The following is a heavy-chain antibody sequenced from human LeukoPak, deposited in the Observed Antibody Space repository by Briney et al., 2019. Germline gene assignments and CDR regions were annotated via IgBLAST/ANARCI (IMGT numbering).Heavy chain of an antibody. CDR3: VSGYYGMDV. D-gene: IGHD3-10*01. CDR2: IKQDGSEK. CDR1: GFTFSSYW. Sequence: GGSLRLSCAASGFTFSSYWMSWVRQAPGKGLEWVTNIKQDGSEKYYVDSVKGRFTISRDNAKNSLYLQMNSLRAEDTAVYYCVSGYYGMDVWGQGTTVTVSS. J-gene: IGHJ6*02. V-gene: IGHV3-7*05.